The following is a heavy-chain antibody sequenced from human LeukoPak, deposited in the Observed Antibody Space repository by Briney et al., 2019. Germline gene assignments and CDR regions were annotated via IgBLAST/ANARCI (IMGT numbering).Heavy chain of an antibody. Sequence: SKTLSLTCTVSGGSISSYYWSWIRQPPGKGLEWIGYIYYSGSTNYNPSLKSRVTISVDTSKNQFSLKLSSVTAADTAVYYCARDRAVGAFDIWGQGTMVTVSS. J-gene: IGHJ3*02. CDR1: GGSISSYY. CDR2: IYYSGST. D-gene: IGHD6-19*01. CDR3: ARDRAVGAFDI. V-gene: IGHV4-59*12.